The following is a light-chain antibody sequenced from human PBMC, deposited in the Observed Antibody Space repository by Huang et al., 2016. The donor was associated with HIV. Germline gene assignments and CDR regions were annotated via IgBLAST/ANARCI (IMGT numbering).Light chain of an antibody. CDR3: QQRSNWPPL. CDR1: QRVSSY. V-gene: IGKV3-11*01. J-gene: IGKJ3*01. CDR2: DAS. Sequence: EIVLTQSPATLSLSPGERATLSCRASQRVSSYLAWYQQKPGQAPRRLIYDASNRATGIPARFSGSGSGTDFTLTISSLEPEDFAVYYCQQRSNWPPLFGPGTKVDIK.